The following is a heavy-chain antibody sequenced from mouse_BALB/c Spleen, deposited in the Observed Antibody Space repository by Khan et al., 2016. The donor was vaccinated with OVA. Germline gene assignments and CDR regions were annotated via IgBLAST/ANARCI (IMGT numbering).Heavy chain of an antibody. J-gene: IGHJ4*01. CDR2: IWGDGST. CDR3: AKFDGIFYAVDY. V-gene: IGHV2-3*01. D-gene: IGHD2-3*01. Sequence: VELVESGPGLVAPSQSLSITCTVSGFSLTSYGVNWVRQPPGKGLEWLGVIWGDGSTNYHSALISRMSISKDNSKSQVFLKLNSLHTDDTATYYCAKFDGIFYAVDYWGQGTSVTVSS. CDR1: GFSLTSYG.